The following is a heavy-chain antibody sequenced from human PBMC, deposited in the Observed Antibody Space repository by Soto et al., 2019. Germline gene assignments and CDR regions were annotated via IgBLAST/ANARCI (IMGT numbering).Heavy chain of an antibody. CDR3: ATKLPKYYYYYYCMDV. D-gene: IGHD6-6*01. Sequence: QVQLVQSGAEVKKPGSSVKVSCKASGGTFSSYAISWVRQAPGQGLEWMGGIIPIFGTANYAQKFQGRVTIAADESTSTAYMGLSSLRSEDTAVYYCATKLPKYYYYYYCMDVWGQGTTVTVSS. V-gene: IGHV1-69*01. CDR1: GGTFSSYA. CDR2: IIPIFGTA. J-gene: IGHJ6*02.